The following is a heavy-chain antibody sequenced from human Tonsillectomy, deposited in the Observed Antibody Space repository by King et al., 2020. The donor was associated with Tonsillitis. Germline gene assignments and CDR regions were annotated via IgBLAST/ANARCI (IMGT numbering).Heavy chain of an antibody. CDR3: ARVQYHAGGWFDP. V-gene: IGHV4-59*08. Sequence: VQLQESGPGLVKPSETLSLTCTVSGGSISSYYWSWIRQPPGKGLEWIGYIYYSGSTNYNPSLKSRVTISVDTSKNQFSLKLSSVTPADTAVYYCARVQYHAGGWFDPWGQGTLVTVSS. J-gene: IGHJ5*02. D-gene: IGHD4-11*01. CDR1: GGSISSYY. CDR2: IYYSGST.